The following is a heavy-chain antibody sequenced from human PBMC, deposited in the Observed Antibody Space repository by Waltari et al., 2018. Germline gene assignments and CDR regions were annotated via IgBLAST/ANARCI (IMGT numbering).Heavy chain of an antibody. CDR3: ARTTYNWNDGGFDP. Sequence: QLQLQESGPGLVKPSETLSLTCTVSGGSISSSSYYWGRTRQPPGKGLEWIGSIYYSGSTYYNPSLKSRVTISVDTSKNQFSLKLSSVTAADTAVYYCARTTYNWNDGGFDPWGQGTLVTVSS. CDR2: IYYSGST. D-gene: IGHD1-1*01. V-gene: IGHV4-39*07. CDR1: GGSISSSSYY. J-gene: IGHJ5*02.